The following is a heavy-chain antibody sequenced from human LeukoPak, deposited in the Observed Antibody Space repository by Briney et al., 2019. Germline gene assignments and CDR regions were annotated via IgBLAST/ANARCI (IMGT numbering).Heavy chain of an antibody. Sequence: SETLSLTCTVSGGSIRSYYWSWIRQPPGKGLEWIGYIYYSGSTNYNPSLKSRVTISVDTSKNQVSLKLTSVTAADTAVYYCARVPPRRDFDYWGQGTLVTVSS. V-gene: IGHV4-59*12. CDR2: IYYSGST. J-gene: IGHJ4*02. CDR1: GGSIRSYY. CDR3: ARVPPRRDFDY.